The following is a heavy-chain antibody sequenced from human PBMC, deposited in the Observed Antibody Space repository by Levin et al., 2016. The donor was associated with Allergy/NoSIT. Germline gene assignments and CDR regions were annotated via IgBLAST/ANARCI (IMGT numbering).Heavy chain of an antibody. V-gene: IGHV3-21*01. CDR3: ARDRRSPI. CDR2: ISSSSSYI. Sequence: GESLKISCAASGFTLSDYSMNWVRQAAGKGPEWLSSISSSSSYISYSDSVKGRFTVSRDNVKNSLYPQMNTLRVEDTAVYYCARDRRSPIWGQGTTVTVSS. CDR1: GFTLSDYS. J-gene: IGHJ6*02.